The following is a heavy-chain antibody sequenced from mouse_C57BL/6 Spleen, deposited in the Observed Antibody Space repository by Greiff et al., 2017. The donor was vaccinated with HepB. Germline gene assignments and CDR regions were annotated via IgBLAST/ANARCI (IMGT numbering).Heavy chain of an antibody. CDR1: GYTFTSYW. Sequence: VQLQQPGAELVMPGASVKLSCKASGYTFTSYWMHWVKQRPGQGLEWIGEIDPSDSYTNYNQKFKGKSTLTVDKSSSTAYMQLSSLTSEDSAVYYCARFELGQRGFAYWGQGTLVTVSA. D-gene: IGHD4-1*01. J-gene: IGHJ3*01. V-gene: IGHV1-69*01. CDR3: ARFELGQRGFAY. CDR2: IDPSDSYT.